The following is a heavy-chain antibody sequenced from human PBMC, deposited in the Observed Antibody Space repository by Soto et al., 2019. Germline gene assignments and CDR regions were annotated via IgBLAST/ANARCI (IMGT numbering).Heavy chain of an antibody. CDR3: ARHGFYGDYSSNYFDP. Sequence: PGESLKISCKGSGYSFSNWWIAWARQMPGKGLEYMGIIYPSDSQTRYSPSFQGQVTISADKSISTAYLQWSSLKASDTAIYYCARHGFYGDYSSNYFDPWGQGTLVTVPS. J-gene: IGHJ5*02. D-gene: IGHD4-17*01. CDR2: IYPSDSQT. CDR1: GYSFSNWW. V-gene: IGHV5-51*01.